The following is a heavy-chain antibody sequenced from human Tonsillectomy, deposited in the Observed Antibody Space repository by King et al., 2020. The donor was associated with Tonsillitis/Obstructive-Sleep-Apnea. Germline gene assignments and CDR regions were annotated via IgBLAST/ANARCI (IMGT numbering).Heavy chain of an antibody. J-gene: IGHJ4*02. CDR1: GGSFSGYY. CDR3: AGGGDPTTVTTDHLDY. Sequence: VQLQQWGAGLLKPSETLSLTCAVYGGSFSGYYWSWIRQPPGKGLEWIGEINYSGSTNYNASLKSRVTISVNTSKNQFSLKLSSVTAADTAVYYCAGGGDPTTVTTDHLDYWGQGTLVTVSS. V-gene: IGHV4-34*01. D-gene: IGHD4-17*01. CDR2: INYSGST.